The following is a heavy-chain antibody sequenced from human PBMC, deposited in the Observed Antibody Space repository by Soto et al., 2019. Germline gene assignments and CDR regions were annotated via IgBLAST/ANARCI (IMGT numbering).Heavy chain of an antibody. CDR1: GGSIHSGGYY. J-gene: IGHJ4*02. D-gene: IGHD6-13*01. CDR2: IYTIENT. CDR3: ARGRSGAAGTFAY. V-gene: IGHV4-31*03. Sequence: SETLSLTCTVSGGSIHSGGYYWTWIRHYPGQGLEWIGYIYTIENTYYNPSLESRVTLSEDRSKNQFSLRLTSVTAADTAVYYCARGRSGAAGTFAYWGQGALVTVSS.